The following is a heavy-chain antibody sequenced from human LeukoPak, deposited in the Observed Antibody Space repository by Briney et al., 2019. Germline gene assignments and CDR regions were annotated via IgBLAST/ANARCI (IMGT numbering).Heavy chain of an antibody. J-gene: IGHJ4*02. D-gene: IGHD3-22*01. CDR2: ITGSSSTI. Sequence: GGSLRPSCVASGFTFSSYEMNWVRQAPGKGPEWVSYITGSSSTIYYADSVKGRFTISRDNAKNSLYLQVNSLRAEDTAVYYCAREELGSSGYSSLDCWGQGTLVTVSS. CDR3: AREELGSSGYSSLDC. CDR1: GFTFSSYE. V-gene: IGHV3-48*03.